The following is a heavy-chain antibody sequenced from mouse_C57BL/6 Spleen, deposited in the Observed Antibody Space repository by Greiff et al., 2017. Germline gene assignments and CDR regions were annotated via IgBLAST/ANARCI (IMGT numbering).Heavy chain of an antibody. D-gene: IGHD4-1*02. CDR3: ARQGPNWEGAD. Sequence: QVQLQQSGPELVKPGASVKISCKASGYAFSSSWMNWVKQRPGKGLEWIGRIYPGDGDTNYNGKFKGKATLTADKSSSTACMQLSSLTSEDSAVYFCARQGPNWEGADWGKGTLVTVSA. CDR1: GYAFSSSW. J-gene: IGHJ3*01. CDR2: IYPGDGDT. V-gene: IGHV1-82*01.